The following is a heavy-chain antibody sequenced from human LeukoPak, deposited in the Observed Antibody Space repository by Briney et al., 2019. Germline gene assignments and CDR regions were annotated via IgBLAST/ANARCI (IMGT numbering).Heavy chain of an antibody. J-gene: IGHJ4*02. V-gene: IGHV1-69*13. CDR2: IIPIFGTA. CDR1: GGTFSSYA. D-gene: IGHD3-10*01. CDR3: ARDLKDYYGSGSSFDY. Sequence: GASVKVSCKASGGTFSSYAISWVRQAPGQGLEWMGGIIPIFGTANYAQKFQGRVTITADESTSTAYMELSSLRSEDTAVYYCARDLKDYYGSGSSFDYWGQGTLVTVSS.